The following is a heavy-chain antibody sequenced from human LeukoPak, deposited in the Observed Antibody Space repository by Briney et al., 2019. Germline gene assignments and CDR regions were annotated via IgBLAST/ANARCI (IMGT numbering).Heavy chain of an antibody. CDR3: ARGIAAAGTIDY. V-gene: IGHV4-59*08. J-gene: IGHJ4*02. CDR2: IYYSGST. D-gene: IGHD6-13*01. CDR1: GGSISSYY. Sequence: SETLSLTCTVSGGSISSYYWSWIRQPAGKGLEWIGYIYYSGSTNYNPSLKSRVTISVDTSKNQFSLKLSSVIAADTAVYYCARGIAAAGTIDYWGQGTLVTVSS.